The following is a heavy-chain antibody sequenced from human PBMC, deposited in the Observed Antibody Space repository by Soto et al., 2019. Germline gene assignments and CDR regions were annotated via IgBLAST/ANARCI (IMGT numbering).Heavy chain of an antibody. D-gene: IGHD3-22*01. V-gene: IGHV4-4*02. CDR3: VTAFDSSGYGYFDI. J-gene: IGHJ3*02. CDR1: GCTISSANW. Sequence: XETLSLTCTVAGCTISSANWWNWVRQSPGKGLEWIGHVYHSGTSNFNPSLRSRVTMSVDKSKNQFSLKVTSVTAADTAVYYCVTAFDSSGYGYFDIWGQGAKATVSS. CDR2: VYHSGTS.